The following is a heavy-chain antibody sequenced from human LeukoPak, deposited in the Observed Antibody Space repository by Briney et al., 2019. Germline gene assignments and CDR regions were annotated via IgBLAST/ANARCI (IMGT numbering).Heavy chain of an antibody. J-gene: IGHJ4*02. CDR2: IKYDGNEK. Sequence: GGSLRLSCAASGFTFSSHWMNWVRQAPGKGLEWVANIKYDGNEKYYVDSVKGRFTISRDNSKNTLYLQMNSLRAEDTAVYYCAKDSSPMVRGATDYWGQGTLVTVSS. CDR1: GFTFSSHW. D-gene: IGHD3-10*01. V-gene: IGHV3-7*01. CDR3: AKDSSPMVRGATDY.